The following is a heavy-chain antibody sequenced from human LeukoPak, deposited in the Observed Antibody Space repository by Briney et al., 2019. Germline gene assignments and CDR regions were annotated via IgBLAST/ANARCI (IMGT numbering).Heavy chain of an antibody. CDR2: INDSGST. V-gene: IGHV4-34*01. J-gene: IGHJ4*02. Sequence: SETLSLTCAVYGGSFSGYYWSWIRQHPGKGLEWIGEINDSGSTNYNPSLKSRVTISGDASKSQFSLNLSSMTAADTAVYYCARDLELRYWGQGTVVTVSS. CDR3: ARDLELRY. CDR1: GGSFSGYY. D-gene: IGHD1-26*01.